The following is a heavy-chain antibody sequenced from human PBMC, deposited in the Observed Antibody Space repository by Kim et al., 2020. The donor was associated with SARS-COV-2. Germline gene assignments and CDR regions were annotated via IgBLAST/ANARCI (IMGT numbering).Heavy chain of an antibody. V-gene: IGHV3-33*01. J-gene: IGHJ4*02. D-gene: IGHD4-17*01. CDR1: GFTFSSYG. CDR3: ARDRDYGDRYYFDY. CDR2: IWYDGSNK. Sequence: GGSLRLSCAASGFTFSSYGMHWVRQAPGKGLEWVAVIWYDGSNKYYADSVKGRFTISRDNSKNTLYLQMNSLRAEDTAVYYCARDRDYGDRYYFDYWGQGTLVTVSS.